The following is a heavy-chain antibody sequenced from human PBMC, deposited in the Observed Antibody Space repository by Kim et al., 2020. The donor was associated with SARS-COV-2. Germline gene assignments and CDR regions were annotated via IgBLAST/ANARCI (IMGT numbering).Heavy chain of an antibody. V-gene: IGHV4-34*01. CDR3: ARGAPVAATSHYYMDV. Sequence: SETLSLTFAVYGGSFSGYYWSWIRQPPGKGLEWIGEINHSGSTNYNPSLKSRVTISVDTSKNQFSLKLSSVTAADTAVYYCARGAPVAATSHYYMDVWGKGTTVTVSS. D-gene: IGHD6-25*01. J-gene: IGHJ6*03. CDR1: GGSFSGYY. CDR2: INHSGST.